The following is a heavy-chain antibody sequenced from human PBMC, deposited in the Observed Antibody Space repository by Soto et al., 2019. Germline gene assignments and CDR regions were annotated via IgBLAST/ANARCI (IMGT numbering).Heavy chain of an antibody. CDR3: ARIVRSGYYYYYGMDV. D-gene: IGHD3-10*01. J-gene: IGHJ6*02. CDR1: GYSFTSYW. Sequence: PGESLKTSCKGSGYSFTSYWIGWVRQMPGKGLEWIGIIYPGDSDTRYSPSFQGQVTISADKSISTAYLQWSSLKASDTAMYYCARIVRSGYYYYYGMDVWGQGTTVTVSS. CDR2: IYPGDSDT. V-gene: IGHV5-51*01.